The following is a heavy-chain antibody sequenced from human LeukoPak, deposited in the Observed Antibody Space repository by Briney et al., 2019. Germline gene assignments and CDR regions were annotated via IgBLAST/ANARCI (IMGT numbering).Heavy chain of an antibody. CDR3: AGETGAVASDAFDI. Sequence: GGSLRLSCAASGFTFSSYSMNWVCQAPGKGLEWVSSISSSSSYIYYADSVKGRFTISRDNAKNSLYLQMNSLRAEDTAVYYCAGETGAVASDAFDIWGQGTMATVSS. CDR1: GFTFSSYS. D-gene: IGHD6-19*01. CDR2: ISSSSSYI. V-gene: IGHV3-21*01. J-gene: IGHJ3*02.